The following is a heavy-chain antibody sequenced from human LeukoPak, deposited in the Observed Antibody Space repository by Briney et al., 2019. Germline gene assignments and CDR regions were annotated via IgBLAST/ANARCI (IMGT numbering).Heavy chain of an antibody. CDR3: ARGPRYQLPDY. CDR2: IYYSGST. D-gene: IGHD2-2*01. V-gene: IGHV4-59*12. Sequence: SETLSLTCTVSGGSISSYYWSWIRQPPGKGLEWIGYIYYSGSTNYNPSLKSRVTISVDTSKNQFSLKLSSVTAADTAVYYCARGPRYQLPDYWGQGTLSPSPQ. J-gene: IGHJ4*02. CDR1: GGSISSYY.